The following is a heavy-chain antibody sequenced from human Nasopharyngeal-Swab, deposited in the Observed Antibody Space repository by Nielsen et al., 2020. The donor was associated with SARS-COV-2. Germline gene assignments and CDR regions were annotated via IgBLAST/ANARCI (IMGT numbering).Heavy chain of an antibody. CDR3: ARDAPYYDILTGYYPHFDY. D-gene: IGHD3-9*01. V-gene: IGHV1-18*01. CDR1: GFTFTSYG. Sequence: ASVKASCKASGFTFTSYGISWVRQAPGQGLEWMGWISAYNGNTNYAQKLQGRDTMTTDTSTSTAYMELRSLRSDDTAVYYCARDAPYYDILTGYYPHFDYWGQGTLVTVSS. J-gene: IGHJ4*02. CDR2: ISAYNGNT.